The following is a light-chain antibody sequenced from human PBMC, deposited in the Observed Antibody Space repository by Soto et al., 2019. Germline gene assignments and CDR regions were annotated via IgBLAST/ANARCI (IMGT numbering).Light chain of an antibody. Sequence: QSVLTQPPSASGSPGQSVTISCTGTSSDVGIYNYVSWYQHHPGKAPKVMIYEVNKRPSGVPDRFSGSKSGNTASLTVSGLQAEDEADYYCSSYAGSNAWVFGGGTTLTVL. V-gene: IGLV2-8*01. CDR1: SSDVGIYNY. CDR3: SSYAGSNAWV. CDR2: EVN. J-gene: IGLJ3*02.